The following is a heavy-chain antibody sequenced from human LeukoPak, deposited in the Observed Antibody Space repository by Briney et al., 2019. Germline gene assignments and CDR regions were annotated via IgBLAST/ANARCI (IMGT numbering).Heavy chain of an antibody. Sequence: GGSLRLSCAASGFTFSSYAMSWVRQAPGKGLEWVSAISGSGGSTCYADSVKGRFTISRDNSKNTLYLQMNSLRAEDTAVYYCAKSWQWLENFDYWGQGTLVTVSS. CDR3: AKSWQWLENFDY. CDR2: ISGSGGST. D-gene: IGHD6-19*01. CDR1: GFTFSSYA. J-gene: IGHJ4*02. V-gene: IGHV3-23*01.